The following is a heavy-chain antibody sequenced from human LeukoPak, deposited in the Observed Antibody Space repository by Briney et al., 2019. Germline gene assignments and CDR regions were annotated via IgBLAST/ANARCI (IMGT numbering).Heavy chain of an antibody. Sequence: GESLKISCKGSGYSFTSYWIGWVRQMPGKGLEWMGIIYPGDSDTRYSPSFQGQVTISVDKSISTAYLQWSSLKASDTAMYYCARLPMVRGVVPWYYYMDVWGKGTTVTVSS. CDR1: GYSFTSYW. CDR2: IYPGDSDT. D-gene: IGHD3-10*01. J-gene: IGHJ6*03. V-gene: IGHV5-51*01. CDR3: ARLPMVRGVVPWYYYMDV.